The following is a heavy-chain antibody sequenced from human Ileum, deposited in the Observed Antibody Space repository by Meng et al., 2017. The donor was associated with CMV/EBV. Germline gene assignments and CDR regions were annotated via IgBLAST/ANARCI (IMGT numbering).Heavy chain of an antibody. CDR2: IRYDGSNR. CDR3: ARDSGTAGGLDY. D-gene: IGHD3-10*01. CDR1: GFTFSRNG. Sequence: SCAASGFTFSRNGMHWVRQAPGKGLEWVAFIRYDGSNRHYAESENGRFTISRDNSKNTVYLEMTSLRGDDTAVYYCARDSGTAGGLDYWGQGTLVTVSS. J-gene: IGHJ4*02. V-gene: IGHV3-30*02.